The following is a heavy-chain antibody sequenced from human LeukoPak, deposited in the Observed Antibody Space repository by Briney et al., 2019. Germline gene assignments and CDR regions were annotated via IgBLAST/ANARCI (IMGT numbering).Heavy chain of an antibody. V-gene: IGHV3-21*01. D-gene: IGHD4-17*01. J-gene: IGHJ4*02. Sequence: GGSLRLSCAASGFTFSSYSMNWVRQAPGKGLEWVSSISSSSSYIYYADSVKGRFTISRDNAKNSLYLQMNSLGAEDTAVYYCARAGYGDYLLTNWGQGTLVTVSS. CDR2: ISSSSSYI. CDR1: GFTFSSYS. CDR3: ARAGYGDYLLTN.